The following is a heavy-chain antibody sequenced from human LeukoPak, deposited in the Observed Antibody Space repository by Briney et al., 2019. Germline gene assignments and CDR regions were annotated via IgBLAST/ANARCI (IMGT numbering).Heavy chain of an antibody. J-gene: IGHJ6*02. Sequence: GGSLRLSCAASGFTFSDYYMSWIRQAPGKGLEWVSYISSSGSTIYYADSVKGRFTISRDNAKNSLYLQMNSLRAEDTAVYYCARDNFDYARRMDVWGQGTTVTVSS. D-gene: IGHD3-16*01. CDR1: GFTFSDYY. V-gene: IGHV3-11*01. CDR2: ISSSGSTI. CDR3: ARDNFDYARRMDV.